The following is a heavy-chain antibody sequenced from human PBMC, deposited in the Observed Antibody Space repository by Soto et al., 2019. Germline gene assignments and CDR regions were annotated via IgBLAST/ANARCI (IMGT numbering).Heavy chain of an antibody. CDR3: ARRMTTVTTDAMDV. Sequence: QVQLVQSGAEVKKPGSSVKVSCKASGGTFSSYTISWVRQAAGQGLEWMGRIIPILGIANYTQKFQGRVTITADKSTSTAYMELSSMRSEDTAVYYCARRMTTVTTDAMDVWGQGTTVTVSS. J-gene: IGHJ6*02. CDR2: IIPILGIA. V-gene: IGHV1-69*02. CDR1: GGTFSSYT. D-gene: IGHD4-17*01.